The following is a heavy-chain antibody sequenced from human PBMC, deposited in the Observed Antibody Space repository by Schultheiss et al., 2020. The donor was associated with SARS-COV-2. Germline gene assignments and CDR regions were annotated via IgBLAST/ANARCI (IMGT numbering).Heavy chain of an antibody. V-gene: IGHV4-59*01. J-gene: IGHJ4*02. CDR1: GGSISSYY. CDR3: ARDRGTVTFDY. D-gene: IGHD4-17*01. Sequence: SQTLSLTCTVSGGSISSYYWSWIRQPPGKGLEWIGYIYYSGSTNYNPSLKSRVTISVDTSKNQFSLKLSSVTAADTAVYYCARDRGTVTFDYWGQGTLVTVSS. CDR2: IYYSGST.